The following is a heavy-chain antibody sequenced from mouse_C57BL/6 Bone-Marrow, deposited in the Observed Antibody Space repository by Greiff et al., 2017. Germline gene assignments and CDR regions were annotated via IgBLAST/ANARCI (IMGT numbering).Heavy chain of an antibody. CDR2: LSPGSGST. Sequence: QVQLQQPGAELVKPGASVTMSCKASGYTFTSYWITWVQQRPGPGLAWIGDLSPGSGSTTYNEQFKSKATLTVDTSSSTAYMQLSSLTSEDSAVYYCARERLYYYEYFDYGGQGTTLTVSS. CDR1: GYTFTSYW. V-gene: IGHV1-55*01. J-gene: IGHJ2*01. D-gene: IGHD1-1*01. CDR3: ARERLYYYEYFDY.